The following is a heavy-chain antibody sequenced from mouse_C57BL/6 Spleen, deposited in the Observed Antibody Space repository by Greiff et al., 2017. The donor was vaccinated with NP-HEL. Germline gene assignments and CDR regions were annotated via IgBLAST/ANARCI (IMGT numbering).Heavy chain of an antibody. Sequence: DVQLQESGPGMVKPSQSLSLTCTVTGYSITSGYDWHWIRHFPGNKLEWMGYISYSGSTNYNPSLKSRISITHDTSKNHFFLKLNSVTTEDTATYYCARGNWDGWFAYWGQGTLVTVSA. CDR2: ISYSGST. CDR1: GYSITSGYD. J-gene: IGHJ3*01. CDR3: ARGNWDGWFAY. D-gene: IGHD4-1*01. V-gene: IGHV3-1*01.